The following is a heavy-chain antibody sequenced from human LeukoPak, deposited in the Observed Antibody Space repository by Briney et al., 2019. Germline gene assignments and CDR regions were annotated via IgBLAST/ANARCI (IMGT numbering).Heavy chain of an antibody. Sequence: GGSLRLSCAASGFTVSSNYMSWVRQAPGKGLEWVAIIYSGGSTYYADSVKGRFTISRDNSKNTLYLQMNSLRAEDTAVYYCASAQWLATFDYWGQGTLVPVSS. D-gene: IGHD6-19*01. CDR2: IYSGGST. CDR3: ASAQWLATFDY. V-gene: IGHV3-53*01. J-gene: IGHJ4*02. CDR1: GFTVSSNY.